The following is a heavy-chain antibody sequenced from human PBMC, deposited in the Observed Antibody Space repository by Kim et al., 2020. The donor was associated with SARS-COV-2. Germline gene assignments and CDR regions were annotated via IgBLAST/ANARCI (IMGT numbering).Heavy chain of an antibody. J-gene: IGHJ3*02. CDR3: ARGKSLWFGELLSSDVFGI. CDR1: GGSFSGYY. D-gene: IGHD3-10*01. CDR2: INHSGST. Sequence: SETLSLTCAVYGGSFSGYYWSWIRQPPGKGLEWIGEINHSGSTNYNPSLKSRVTISVDTSKNQFSLKLSSVTAADTAVYYCARGKSLWFGELLSSDVFGIWGQGTKVTLP. V-gene: IGHV4-34*01.